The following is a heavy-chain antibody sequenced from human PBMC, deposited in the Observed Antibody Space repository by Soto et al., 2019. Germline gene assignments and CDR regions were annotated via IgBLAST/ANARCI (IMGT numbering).Heavy chain of an antibody. CDR2: ISYDGSNK. Sequence: GGSLRLSCAASGFTFKSNAMHWVRQAPGKGLEWVAVISYDGSNKHYTDSVKGRFTISRDNSKNTLYLQMTGLRPEDTAVYYCTRSSVSDIVVVAAASELDYWGQGTLVTVSS. J-gene: IGHJ4*02. V-gene: IGHV3-30*04. D-gene: IGHD2-15*01. CDR1: GFTFKSNA. CDR3: TRSSVSDIVVVAAASELDY.